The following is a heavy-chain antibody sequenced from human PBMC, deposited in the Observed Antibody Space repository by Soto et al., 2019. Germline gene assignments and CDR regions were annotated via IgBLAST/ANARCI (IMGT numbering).Heavy chain of an antibody. D-gene: IGHD2-2*01. V-gene: IGHV2-26*01. CDR2: IFSNDEK. CDR1: GFSLSNARMG. CDR3: ARSSPDSCNYYYYYYMDV. J-gene: IGHJ6*03. Sequence: QVTLKESGPVLVKPTETLTLTCTVSGFSLSNARMGVSWIRQPPGKALEWLAHIFSNDEKSYSTSLKSRLTISKDTTKSQVVLTMTNMDPADTATYYCARSSPDSCNYYYYYYMDVWGKGTTVTVSS.